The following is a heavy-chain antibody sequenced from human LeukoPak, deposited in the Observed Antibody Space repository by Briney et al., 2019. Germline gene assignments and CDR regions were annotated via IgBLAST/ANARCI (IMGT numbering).Heavy chain of an antibody. V-gene: IGHV4-34*01. CDR1: GGSFSGYY. D-gene: IGHD3-10*01. CDR2: INHNGST. CDR3: ARGEPIYGSGSYYNPNNDY. J-gene: IGHJ4*02. Sequence: SETLSHTCAVYGGSFSGYYWSWIRQPPGKGLEWIGEINHNGSTNYNPSLKSRVTISVDTSKNQFSLKLSSVTAADTAVYYCARGEPIYGSGSYYNPNNDYWGQGTLVTVSS.